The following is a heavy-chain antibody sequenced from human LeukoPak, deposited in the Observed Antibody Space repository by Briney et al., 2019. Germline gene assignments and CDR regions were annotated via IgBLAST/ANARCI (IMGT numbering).Heavy chain of an antibody. CDR2: ISGSGGST. CDR1: GFTFSSYG. Sequence: GGTLRLSCAASGFTFSSYGMSWVRQAPGKGLEWVSAISGSGGSTYYADSVKGRFTISRDNSKNTLYLQMNSLRAEDTAVYYCAKLRGYYYYGSGSYFDYWGQGTLVTVSS. CDR3: AKLRGYYYYGSGSYFDY. D-gene: IGHD3-10*01. V-gene: IGHV3-23*01. J-gene: IGHJ4*02.